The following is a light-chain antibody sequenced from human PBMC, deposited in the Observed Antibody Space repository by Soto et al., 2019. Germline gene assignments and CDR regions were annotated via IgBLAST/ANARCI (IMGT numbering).Light chain of an antibody. CDR2: GNT. V-gene: IGLV1-40*01. J-gene: IGLJ2*01. Sequence: QSVLTQPPSVSGAPGQRLTISCTGSSSNLGAGYDVHSYQQLQGTAPKLLIYGNTNRPSGVPDRFSGSKSGTSASLAITGLQAEDEADYYCQSYDSSLRVSVFGGGTKVTVL. CDR3: QSYDSSLRVSV. CDR1: SSNLGAGYD.